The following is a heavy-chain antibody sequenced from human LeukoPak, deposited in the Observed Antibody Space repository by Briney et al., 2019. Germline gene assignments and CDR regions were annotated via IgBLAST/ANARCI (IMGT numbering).Heavy chain of an antibody. D-gene: IGHD2-2*01. V-gene: IGHV4-30-4*01. CDR1: GGSISSGDYY. CDR2: IYYSGST. J-gene: IGHJ4*02. Sequence: PSQTLSLTCTVSGGSISSGDYYWSWIRQPPGKGLEWIGYIYYSGSTYYNPSLKSRVTISVDTSKNQFSLKLSSVTAADTAVYYCARLGYCSSTSCRTFDYWDQGTLVTVSS. CDR3: ARLGYCSSTSCRTFDY.